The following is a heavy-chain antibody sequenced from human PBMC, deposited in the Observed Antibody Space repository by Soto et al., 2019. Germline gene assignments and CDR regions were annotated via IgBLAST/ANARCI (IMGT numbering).Heavy chain of an antibody. CDR2: TFSRGSA. Sequence: PSETLSLTCTVSGDSIGNSHWSWIRQPPGKGLEWIGLTFSRGSATYNPSLKSRVTISVDTSKNQFSLKLSSVTAADTAVYYCARGGGNDAFDIWGQGTMVTVSS. V-gene: IGHV4-4*09. J-gene: IGHJ3*02. CDR1: GDSIGNSH. CDR3: ARGGGNDAFDI. D-gene: IGHD3-16*01.